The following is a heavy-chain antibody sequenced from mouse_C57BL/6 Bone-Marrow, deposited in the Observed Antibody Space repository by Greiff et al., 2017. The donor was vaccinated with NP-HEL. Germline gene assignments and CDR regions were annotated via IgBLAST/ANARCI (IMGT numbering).Heavy chain of an antibody. J-gene: IGHJ4*01. CDR1: GYTFTDSA. Sequence: QVQLQQSGPEVVRPGVSVRISCKGSGYTFTDSAMHWVKQSHAKSLEWIGVIRTYNGDTNYNQKFKGKATMTVDKSSSTAHMELARLTSEDSAIYYCAREAGYYYYAMDYWGQGTSVTVSS. D-gene: IGHD2-3*01. V-gene: IGHV1-67*01. CDR3: AREAGYYYYAMDY. CDR2: IRTYNGDT.